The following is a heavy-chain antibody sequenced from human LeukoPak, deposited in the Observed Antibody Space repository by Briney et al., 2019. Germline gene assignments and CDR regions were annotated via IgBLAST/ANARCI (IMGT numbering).Heavy chain of an antibody. V-gene: IGHV3-53*01. CDR3: ARVRNYRGFDP. J-gene: IGHJ5*02. CDR1: GFTVSSNY. CDR2: IYRGGST. Sequence: GGSLTLSWSACGFTVSSNYMSWGRPPPGKGRGWGLFIYRGGSTYYADSVKGRFTISRDNSNNTLYLQMISLRAEDTAVYYCARVRNYRGFDPWGQGTLVTVSS. D-gene: IGHD1-7*01.